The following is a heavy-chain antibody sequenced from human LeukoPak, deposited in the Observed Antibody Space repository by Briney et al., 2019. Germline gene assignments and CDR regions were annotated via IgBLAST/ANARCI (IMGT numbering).Heavy chain of an antibody. D-gene: IGHD3-3*01. Sequence: SETLSLTCAVYGGSLSGCYWSWIRQPPGKGLEWIGEINHRGSTNYNPSLKSRVTISVDTSKNQFSLKLSSVTAADTAVYYCARGRAISYWGQGTLVTVSS. CDR2: INHRGST. CDR3: ARGRAISY. CDR1: GGSLSGCY. J-gene: IGHJ4*02. V-gene: IGHV4-34*01.